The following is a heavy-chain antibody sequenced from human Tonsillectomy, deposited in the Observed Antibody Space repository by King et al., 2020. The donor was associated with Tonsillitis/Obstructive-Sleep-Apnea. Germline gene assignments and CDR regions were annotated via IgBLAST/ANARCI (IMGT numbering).Heavy chain of an antibody. CDR3: ARGYPEGFDP. J-gene: IGHJ5*02. CDR2: INHSGST. Sequence: VQLQQWGAGLLKPSETLSLTCAVYGGSFSGYYWSWIRQPPGKGLEWIGEINHSGSTNYNPSLKSRVTISVDTSKNQFSLKLSSVTAADTAVYYCARGYPEGFDPWGQGTLVTVSS. V-gene: IGHV4-34*01. D-gene: IGHD1-14*01. CDR1: GGSFSGYY.